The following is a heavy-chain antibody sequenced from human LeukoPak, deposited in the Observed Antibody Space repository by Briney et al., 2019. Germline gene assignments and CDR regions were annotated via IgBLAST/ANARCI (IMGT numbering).Heavy chain of an antibody. Sequence: GESLKISCKGSGYSFTSYWIGWVRQMPGKGLEWMGIIYPGDSDTRYSPSFQGQVTISADKSISTAYLQWSSLKASDTAMYYCARGGVWLLPHNWFDPWGQGTLVTVSS. CDR3: ARGGVWLLPHNWFDP. V-gene: IGHV5-51*01. CDR1: GYSFTSYW. CDR2: IYPGDSDT. J-gene: IGHJ5*02. D-gene: IGHD3-10*01.